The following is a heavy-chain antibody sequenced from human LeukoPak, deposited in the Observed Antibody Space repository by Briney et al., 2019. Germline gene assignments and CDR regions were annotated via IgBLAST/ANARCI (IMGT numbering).Heavy chain of an antibody. D-gene: IGHD2-8*01. Sequence: GESLKISCKGSGYTFSSYWIGWVRQMPGKGLEWMGIIYPDDSDTRYSPSFQGQVTISADKSISTAYLQWSSLKASDTAMYYCARLAYCSNDVCYSDYYYSMDVWGKGTTVTVSS. V-gene: IGHV5-51*01. CDR3: ARLAYCSNDVCYSDYYYSMDV. CDR2: IYPDDSDT. J-gene: IGHJ6*03. CDR1: GYTFSSYW.